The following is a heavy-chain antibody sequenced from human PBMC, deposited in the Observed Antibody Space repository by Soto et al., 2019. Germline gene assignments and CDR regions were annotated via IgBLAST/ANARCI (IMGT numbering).Heavy chain of an antibody. CDR2: INAGNGNT. D-gene: IGHD3-3*01. CDR3: ARDLKYGNFWTSTYYYYYMDV. V-gene: IGHV1-3*01. CDR1: GYTFTSYA. J-gene: IGHJ6*03. Sequence: ASVKVSCKASGYTFTSYAMHWVRQAPGQRLEWMGWINAGNGNTKYSQKFQGRVTITRDTSASTAYMELSSLRSEDTAVYYCARDLKYGNFWTSTYYYYYMDVWGKGTTVTVFS.